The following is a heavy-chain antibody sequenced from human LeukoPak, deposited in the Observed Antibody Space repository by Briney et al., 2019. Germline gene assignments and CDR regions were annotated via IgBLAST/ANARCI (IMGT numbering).Heavy chain of an antibody. D-gene: IGHD3-3*01. Sequence: GGSLRLSCTASGFTFGDYAMSWVRQAPGKGLEWVGRIKNKDDGETIDYAAPVRGRFTISRDDSKTTVFLQMSSLETEDTAVYYCVADFWSRYYGRGYWGQGTRVIVSS. CDR1: GFTFGDYA. J-gene: IGHJ4*02. CDR3: VADFWSRYYGRGY. CDR2: IKNKDDGETI. V-gene: IGHV3-15*01.